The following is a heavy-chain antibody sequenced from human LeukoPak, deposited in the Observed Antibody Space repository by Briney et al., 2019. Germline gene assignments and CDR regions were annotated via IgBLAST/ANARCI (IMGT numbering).Heavy chain of an antibody. CDR1: GGSISSSSYY. J-gene: IGHJ5*02. CDR2: IYYSGST. Sequence: SETLSLTCTVSGGSISSSSYYRGWIRQPPGRGLEWIGSIYYSGSTYYNPSLKSRVTISVDTSKNQFSLKLSSVTAADTAVYYCARAAPNLDGLNWFDPWGQGTLVTVSS. CDR3: ARAAPNLDGLNWFDP. D-gene: IGHD3/OR15-3a*01. V-gene: IGHV4-39*07.